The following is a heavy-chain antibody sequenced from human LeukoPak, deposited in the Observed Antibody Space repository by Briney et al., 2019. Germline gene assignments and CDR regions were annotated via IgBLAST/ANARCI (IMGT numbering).Heavy chain of an antibody. J-gene: IGHJ3*02. CDR3: ARDRYYDSSGYYERDAFDI. V-gene: IGHV1-2*02. Sequence: GASVKVSCKASGYTFTGYYMHWVRQAPGQGLEWMGWINHNSGGTNYAQKFQGRVTMTRDTSISTVYMELSSLRPEDTAVYYCARDRYYDSSGYYERDAFDIWGQGTMVTVSS. CDR1: GYTFTGYY. D-gene: IGHD3-22*01. CDR2: INHNSGGT.